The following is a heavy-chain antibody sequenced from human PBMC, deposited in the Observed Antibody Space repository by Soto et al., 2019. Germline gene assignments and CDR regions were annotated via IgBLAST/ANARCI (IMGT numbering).Heavy chain of an antibody. V-gene: IGHV4-30-2*01. CDR3: AREVRFLEWLLFDY. J-gene: IGHJ4*02. Sequence: PSETLSLTCAVSGGSISSGGYSWSWIRQPPGKGLEWIGYIYHSGSTYYNPSLKSRVTISVDRSKNQFSLKLSSVTAADTAVYYCAREVRFLEWLLFDYWGQGTLVTVSS. D-gene: IGHD3-3*01. CDR2: IYHSGST. CDR1: GGSISSGGYS.